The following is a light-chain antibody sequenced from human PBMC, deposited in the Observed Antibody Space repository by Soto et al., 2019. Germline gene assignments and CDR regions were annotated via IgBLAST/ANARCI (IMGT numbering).Light chain of an antibody. CDR2: HDS. J-gene: IGLJ2*01. V-gene: IGLV3-1*01. CDR1: KLGDKY. Sequence: SYELTQPPSVSVSPGQTASITCSGDKLGDKYAFWYQQKPGQSPVLVIFHDSKRPSGIPERFSASNSGNTATLTISGTQAMDEADYYCQAWDSSTEVVFGGGTKVTVL. CDR3: QAWDSSTEVV.